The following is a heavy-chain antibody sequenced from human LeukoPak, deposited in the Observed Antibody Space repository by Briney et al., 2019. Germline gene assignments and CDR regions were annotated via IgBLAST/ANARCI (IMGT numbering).Heavy chain of an antibody. CDR3: ARNYYGPGSYYQDY. V-gene: IGHV4-30-2*01. D-gene: IGHD3-10*01. Sequence: SETLSLTCAVSGGSISSGGYSWSWIRQPPGKGLEWIGYIYHSGSTYYNPSLKCRVTISVDRSKNQFSLKLSSVTAADTAVYYCARNYYGPGSYYQDYWGQGTLVTVSS. J-gene: IGHJ4*02. CDR1: GGSISSGGYS. CDR2: IYHSGST.